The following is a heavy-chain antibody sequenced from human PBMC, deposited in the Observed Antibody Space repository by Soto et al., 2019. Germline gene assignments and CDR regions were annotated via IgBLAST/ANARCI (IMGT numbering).Heavy chain of an antibody. CDR3: AKDAAIADYYYYMDV. D-gene: IGHD2-21*01. Sequence: GGSLRLSCAASGFTFSSYGMHWVRQAPGKGLEWVAVISYDGSNKYYADSVKGRFTISRDNSKNTLYLQMNSLRAEDTAVYYCAKDAAIADYYYYMDVWGKGTTVTVPS. V-gene: IGHV3-30*18. J-gene: IGHJ6*03. CDR1: GFTFSSYG. CDR2: ISYDGSNK.